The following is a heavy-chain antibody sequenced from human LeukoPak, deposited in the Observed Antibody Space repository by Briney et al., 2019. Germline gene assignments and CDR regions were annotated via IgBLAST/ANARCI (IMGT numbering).Heavy chain of an antibody. J-gene: IGHJ4*02. V-gene: IGHV1-69*02. CDR3: ASDCSSTSCYGY. D-gene: IGHD2-2*01. CDR1: GGTFCSYT. Sequence: SVKVSCKASGGTFCSYTISWVRQAPGQGLEWMGRIIPILGIANYAQKFQGRVTITGDKSTSTAYMELSSLRSEDTAVYYCASDCSSTSCYGYWGQGTLVTVSS. CDR2: IIPILGIA.